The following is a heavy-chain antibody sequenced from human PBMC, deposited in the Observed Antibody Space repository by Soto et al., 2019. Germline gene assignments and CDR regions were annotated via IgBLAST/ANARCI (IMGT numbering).Heavy chain of an antibody. V-gene: IGHV4-31*03. J-gene: IGHJ4*02. D-gene: IGHD2-15*01. CDR1: GDSVSRGNYY. CDR3: ARATPRSTVVLGPFDY. CDR2: IYSSGSP. Sequence: QVQLQESGPGLVKPSQTLSLTCSVSGDSVSRGNYYWSWIRQHPGKGLDWIGYIYSSGSPYYNPSLKTRVTISLDTSKNQYSLNLSSVTAADTGVYYCARATPRSTVVLGPFDYWGQGILVTVSS.